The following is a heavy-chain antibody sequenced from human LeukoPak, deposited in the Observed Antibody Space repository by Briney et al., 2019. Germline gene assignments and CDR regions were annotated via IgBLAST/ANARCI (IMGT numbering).Heavy chain of an antibody. D-gene: IGHD6-19*01. V-gene: IGHV3-9*01. J-gene: IGHJ4*02. CDR1: GFTFNDYA. Sequence: GGSLRLSCAASGFTFNDYAMHWARQAPGKGLEWVSGISWNSGRIDYADSVKGRFTISRDNAKNSLYLQMNSLRAEDTALYYCAKDSIAVAGTPSCFDYWGQGTLVTVSS. CDR2: ISWNSGRI. CDR3: AKDSIAVAGTPSCFDY.